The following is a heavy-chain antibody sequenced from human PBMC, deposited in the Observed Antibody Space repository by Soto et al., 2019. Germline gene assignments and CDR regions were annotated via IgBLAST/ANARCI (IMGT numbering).Heavy chain of an antibody. CDR1: GFTFSSYA. V-gene: IGHV3-23*01. CDR3: TTDPNPPYYDSSGYYSPPYYFDY. J-gene: IGHJ4*02. Sequence: PGGSLRLSCAASGFTFSSYAMSWVRQAPGKGLEWVSGISYGGGTTYYADSVKGRFTISRDNSKNTLYLQMNSLRAEDTAVYYCTTDPNPPYYDSSGYYSPPYYFDYWGQGTLVTVSS. D-gene: IGHD3-22*01. CDR2: ISYGGGTT.